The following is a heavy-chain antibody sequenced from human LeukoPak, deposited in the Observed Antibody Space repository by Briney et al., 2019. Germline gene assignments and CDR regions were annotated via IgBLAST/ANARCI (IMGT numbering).Heavy chain of an antibody. CDR2: IYYSGST. D-gene: IGHD3-22*01. CDR3: ARHLGYDSSGIHYYYYYYMDV. J-gene: IGHJ6*03. Sequence: SETLSLTCTVSGGSISSSSYYWGWIRQPPGKGLEWIGSIYYSGSTYYNPSLKSRVTISVDTSKNQFSLKLSSVTAADTAVYYCARHLGYDSSGIHYYYYYYMDVWGKGTTVTISS. CDR1: GGSISSSSYY. V-gene: IGHV4-39*01.